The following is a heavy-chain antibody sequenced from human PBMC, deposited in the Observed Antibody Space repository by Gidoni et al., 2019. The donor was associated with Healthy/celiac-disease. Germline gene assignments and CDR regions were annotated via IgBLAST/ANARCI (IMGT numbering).Heavy chain of an antibody. Sequence: EVQLVASGGGLVKPGGSLRLSCAASGFTFSNAWMSWVRQAPGKGLEWVGRIKSKTDGGTTDYAAPVKGRFTISRDDSKNTLYLQMNSLKTEDTAVYYCTTEITMIVVVISEYGMDVWGQGTTVTVSS. D-gene: IGHD3-22*01. V-gene: IGHV3-15*01. CDR3: TTEITMIVVVISEYGMDV. CDR1: GFTFSNAW. J-gene: IGHJ6*02. CDR2: IKSKTDGGTT.